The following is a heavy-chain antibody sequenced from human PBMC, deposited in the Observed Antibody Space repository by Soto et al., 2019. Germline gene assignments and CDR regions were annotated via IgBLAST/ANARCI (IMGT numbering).Heavy chain of an antibody. Sequence: QVQLVQSGADVKTPGASVRVSCKASGYTFTGYYVHWVREAPGQGLEWMGWINPETGGTSYAQKLQGSVTLSRDTSINTGFLELSRLRFDDAAVYFCARERYQVISDGMDVWGQGTTVTVSS. V-gene: IGHV1-2*02. J-gene: IGHJ6*02. CDR2: INPETGGT. D-gene: IGHD2-2*01. CDR3: ARERYQVISDGMDV. CDR1: GYTFTGYY.